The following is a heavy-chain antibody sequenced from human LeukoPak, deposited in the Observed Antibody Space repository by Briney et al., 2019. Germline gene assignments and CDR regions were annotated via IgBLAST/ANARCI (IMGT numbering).Heavy chain of an antibody. CDR3: ARVETLYYYDSSGYLRY. CDR2: ISSSSTI. Sequence: GGSLRLSCAASGFTFSSYSMNWVRQAPGKGLEWVSYISSSSTIYYADSVKGRFTISRDNAKNSLYLQMNSLRAEDTAVYYCARVETLYYYDSSGYLRYWGQGTLVTVSS. CDR1: GFTFSSYS. J-gene: IGHJ4*02. V-gene: IGHV3-48*04. D-gene: IGHD3-22*01.